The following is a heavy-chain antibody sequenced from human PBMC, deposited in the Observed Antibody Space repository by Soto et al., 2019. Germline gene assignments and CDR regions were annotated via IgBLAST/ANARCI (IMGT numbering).Heavy chain of an antibody. D-gene: IGHD3-10*01. V-gene: IGHV4-34*01. Sequence: SETLSLTCAVYGGSPSGYYWSWIRQPPGKGLEWIGEINHSGSTNYNPSLKSRVTISVDMSKNQFSLKVTSVTAADTAVYYCARGRRYYGSGIKNYGMDVWGQGTTVTVSS. CDR1: GGSPSGYY. CDR3: ARGRRYYGSGIKNYGMDV. CDR2: INHSGST. J-gene: IGHJ6*02.